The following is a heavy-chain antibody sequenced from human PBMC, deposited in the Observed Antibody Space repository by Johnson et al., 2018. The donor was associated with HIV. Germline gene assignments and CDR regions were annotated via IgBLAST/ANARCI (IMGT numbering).Heavy chain of an antibody. D-gene: IGHD5-18*01. CDR1: GFTFNDYA. V-gene: IGHV3-9*01. CDR2: ISWNSGSI. Sequence: QLVESGGGLVQPGRSLILSCAASGFTFNDYAMHWVRQAPGKGLEWVSGISWNSGSIGYADSVKGRFTISRDNAKNSLYLQMNSLRAEDTAVYYCARDRGGYSYGYDSDAFDIWGQGTMVTVSS. CDR3: ARDRGGYSYGYDSDAFDI. J-gene: IGHJ3*02.